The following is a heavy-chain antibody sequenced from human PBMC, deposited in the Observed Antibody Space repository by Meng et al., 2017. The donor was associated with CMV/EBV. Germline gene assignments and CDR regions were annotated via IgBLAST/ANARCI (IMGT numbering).Heavy chain of an antibody. CDR1: GFTVSSNY. CDR3: ARDLNVVVPAAMGGTTAKNKLGYYYYGMDV. Sequence: GKSLKISCAASGFTVSSNYMSWVRQAPGKGLEWVSVIYSGGSTYYADSVKGRFTISRDNSKNTLYLQMNSLRAEDTAVYYCARDLNVVVPAAMGGTTAKNKLGYYYYGMDVWGQGTTVTVSS. CDR2: IYSGGST. D-gene: IGHD2-2*01. J-gene: IGHJ6*02. V-gene: IGHV3-66*02.